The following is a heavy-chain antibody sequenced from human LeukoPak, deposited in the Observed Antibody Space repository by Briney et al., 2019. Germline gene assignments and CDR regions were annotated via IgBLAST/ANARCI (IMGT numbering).Heavy chain of an antibody. V-gene: IGHV4-59*01. J-gene: IGHJ1*01. CDR3: ARGQQQLVPDEYYQH. D-gene: IGHD6-13*01. CDR2: IYYSGST. CDR1: GDSIRSYY. Sequence: SETLSLTCTVSGDSIRSYYWSWIRQPPGKGLEWIGYIYYSGSTNYNPSLKSRVTISVDTSKNQFSLKLSSVTAADTAVYYCARGQQQLVPDEYYQHWGQGTLVTVSS.